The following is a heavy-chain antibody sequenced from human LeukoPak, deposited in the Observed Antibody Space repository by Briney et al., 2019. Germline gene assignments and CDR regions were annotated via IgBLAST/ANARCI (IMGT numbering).Heavy chain of an antibody. CDR2: VYYSGST. V-gene: IGHV4-59*01. Sequence: SETLSLTCTVSGGSISSYYWSWIRQPPGKGLECIGHVYYSGSTDYNPSLKSRLTISVDTSKNQFSLKLSSVTAADTAVYYCARAGPPSRDYYYYMDVWGTGTMVTVAS. CDR1: GGSISSYY. CDR3: ARAGPPSRDYYYYMDV. J-gene: IGHJ6*03.